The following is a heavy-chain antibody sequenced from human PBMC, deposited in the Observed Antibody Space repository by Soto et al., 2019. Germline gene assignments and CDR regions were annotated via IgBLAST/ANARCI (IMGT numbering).Heavy chain of an antibody. CDR1: GFTFSSYA. V-gene: IGHV3-30-3*01. J-gene: IGHJ4*02. D-gene: IGHD4-17*01. Sequence: QVQLVESGGGVVQPGRSLRLSCAASGFTFSSYAMHWVRQAPGKGLEWVAVISYDGSNKYYADSVKGRFTISRDNSKNTLYLQMNSLRAEDMAVYYCARPSVGGDYFGYWGQGTLVTVSS. CDR2: ISYDGSNK. CDR3: ARPSVGGDYFGY.